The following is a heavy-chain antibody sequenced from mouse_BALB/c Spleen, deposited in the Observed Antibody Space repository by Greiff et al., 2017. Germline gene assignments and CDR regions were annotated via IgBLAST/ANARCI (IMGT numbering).Heavy chain of an antibody. J-gene: IGHJ2*01. CDR3: ARRYRSYFDY. Sequence: EVNLVESGAELVKPGASVKLSCTASGFNIKDTYMHWVKQRPEQGLEWIGRIDPANGNTKYDPKFQGKATITADTSSNTAYLQLSSLTSEDTAVYYCARRYRSYFDYWGQGTTLTVSS. CDR1: GFNIKDTY. V-gene: IGHV14-3*02. CDR2: IDPANGNT. D-gene: IGHD2-14*01.